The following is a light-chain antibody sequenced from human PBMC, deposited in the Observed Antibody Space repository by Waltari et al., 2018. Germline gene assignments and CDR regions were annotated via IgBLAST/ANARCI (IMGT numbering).Light chain of an antibody. CDR1: SSDVGTYNY. Sequence: QSALTQPASVSGSPGQSITLSCTGTSSDVGTYNYVSWYQQFPGKAPKLVIYDVSDRPSGISTRFSGSKSGNTASLTISGLQAEDEAVYYCSSYLSSSTLEGIFGGGTKLTVL. CDR3: SSYLSSSTLEGI. CDR2: DVS. V-gene: IGLV2-14*03. J-gene: IGLJ2*01.